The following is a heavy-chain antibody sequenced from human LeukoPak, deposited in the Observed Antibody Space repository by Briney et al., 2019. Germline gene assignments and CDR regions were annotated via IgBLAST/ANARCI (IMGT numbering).Heavy chain of an antibody. D-gene: IGHD3-22*01. CDR3: AKENGGDYYDSSGYYPGAFDI. Sequence: GGSLRLSCAASGFTFDDYAMHWVRQAPGKGLEWVSLISGDGGSTYYADSVKGRFTISRDNSKNSLHLQMNSLRTEDTALYYCAKENGGDYYDSSGYYPGAFDIWGQGTMVTVSS. J-gene: IGHJ3*02. CDR1: GFTFDDYA. CDR2: ISGDGGST. V-gene: IGHV3-43*02.